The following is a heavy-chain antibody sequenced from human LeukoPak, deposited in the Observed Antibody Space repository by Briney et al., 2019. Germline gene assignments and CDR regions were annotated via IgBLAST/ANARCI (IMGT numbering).Heavy chain of an antibody. CDR2: ISGSGGST. CDR3: AIPVRSSGYTSDYFDY. V-gene: IGHV3-23*01. J-gene: IGHJ4*02. CDR1: GFTFSSYA. Sequence: GGSLRLSCAASGFTFSSYAMSWVRQAPGKGLEWVSAISGSGGSTYYADSVKGRFTISRDNSKNTLYLQMNSLRAEDTAVYYCAIPVRSSGYTSDYFDYWGQGTLVTVSS. D-gene: IGHD3-22*01.